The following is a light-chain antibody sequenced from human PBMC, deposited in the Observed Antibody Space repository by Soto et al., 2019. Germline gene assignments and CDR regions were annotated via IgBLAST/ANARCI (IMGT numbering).Light chain of an antibody. CDR2: DVS. V-gene: IGLV2-14*01. J-gene: IGLJ1*01. Sequence: QSALTQPASVSGSPGQSITISCTGTSSDVGGYNYVSWYQQHPGKAPKLMIYDVSNRPSGVSNRFSGSKSGNTASLTISGLQAEDEADYYCSSYTSSSSTLGVFGTGTKVTVL. CDR3: SSYTSSSSTLGV. CDR1: SSDVGGYNY.